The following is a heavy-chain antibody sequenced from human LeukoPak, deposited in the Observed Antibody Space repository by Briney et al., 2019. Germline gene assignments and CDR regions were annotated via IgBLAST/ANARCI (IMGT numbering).Heavy chain of an antibody. V-gene: IGHV1-46*01. Sequence: ASVKVSCKVSGYTLTELSMHWVRQAPGQGLEWMGIINPSGGSTSYAQKFQGRVTMTRDTSTSTVYMELSSLRSEDTAVYYCAREGGSYYDFWSGQHMDVWGKGTTVTVSS. J-gene: IGHJ6*03. CDR1: GYTLTELS. D-gene: IGHD3-3*01. CDR2: INPSGGST. CDR3: AREGGSYYDFWSGQHMDV.